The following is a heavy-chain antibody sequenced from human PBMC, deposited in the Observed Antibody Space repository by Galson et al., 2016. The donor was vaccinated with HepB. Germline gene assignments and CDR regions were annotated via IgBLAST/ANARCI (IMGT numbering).Heavy chain of an antibody. CDR1: GGSISGSGQH. Sequence: ETLSLTCSVSGGSISGSGQHWGWIRQPPGKGLEWIGTIYYGGSSYYSPSLKSRVTMSVDTSKDRFSLNLNSVTAADTAVYYCARVRGGDSDFDYWGLGTLVIVSS. J-gene: IGHJ4*01. V-gene: IGHV4-39*07. CDR3: ARVRGGDSDFDY. CDR2: IYYGGSS. D-gene: IGHD2-21*02.